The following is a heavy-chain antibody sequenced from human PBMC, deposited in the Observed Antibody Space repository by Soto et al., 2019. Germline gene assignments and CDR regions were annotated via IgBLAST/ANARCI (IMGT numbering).Heavy chain of an antibody. CDR2: ISAYSFNT. Sequence: ASVKFSGTASGYTFTSYGISWVRQAPGQGLEWMGCISAYSFNTNYAQKFQGRLTMTTDTSTNTAYMELRSLRSDDTAVYYCARDRTTFGVVIKNYYYGMDVWGQGTTVTVSS. D-gene: IGHD3-3*01. V-gene: IGHV1-18*01. J-gene: IGHJ6*02. CDR3: ARDRTTFGVVIKNYYYGMDV. CDR1: GYTFTSYG.